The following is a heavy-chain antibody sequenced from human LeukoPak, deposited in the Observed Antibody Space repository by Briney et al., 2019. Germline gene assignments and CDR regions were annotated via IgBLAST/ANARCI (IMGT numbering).Heavy chain of an antibody. J-gene: IGHJ4*02. CDR3: ARVGSSSSWAIDYYFDY. Sequence: PSETLSLTCTVSGDSISSYYWSWIRQPPGKGLEWIGYIYYSGSTNYNPSLKSRVTISVDTSKNQFSLKLSSVTAADTAVYYCARVGSSSSWAIDYYFDYWGQGTLVTVSS. CDR2: IYYSGST. CDR1: GDSISSYY. V-gene: IGHV4-59*01. D-gene: IGHD6-13*01.